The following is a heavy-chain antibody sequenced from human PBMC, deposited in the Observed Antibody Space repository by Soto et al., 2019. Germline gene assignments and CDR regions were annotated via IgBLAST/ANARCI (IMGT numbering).Heavy chain of an antibody. CDR2: IKQDGSEK. CDR3: ARGTGGATSSGKDQFDY. V-gene: IGHV3-7*01. J-gene: IGHJ4*02. Sequence: EVQLVESGGGLVQPGGSLRLSCVGSGFIFGNFWMTWVRQAPGKGLEWVANIKQDGSEKYYVDSVKGRFTISRDNVKNSLYLQMNSLRSEDTAVYYCARGTGGATSSGKDQFDYWGQGTLVPVSS. CDR1: GFIFGNFW. D-gene: IGHD1-26*01.